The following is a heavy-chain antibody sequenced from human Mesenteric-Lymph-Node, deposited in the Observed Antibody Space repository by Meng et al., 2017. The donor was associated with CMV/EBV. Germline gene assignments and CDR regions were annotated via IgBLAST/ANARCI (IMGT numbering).Heavy chain of an antibody. D-gene: IGHD6-19*01. CDR1: GFTFSNYA. Sequence: SGFTFSNYAMSWVRQAPGKGLEWVSLITAGGAYTYYANSVKGRFIISRDNSKNTLYLQVNSLRAEDTALYYCAKDLKTEYSSGWFDSWGQGTLVTVSS. CDR3: AKDLKTEYSSGWFDS. J-gene: IGHJ5*01. V-gene: IGHV3-23*01. CDR2: ITAGGAYT.